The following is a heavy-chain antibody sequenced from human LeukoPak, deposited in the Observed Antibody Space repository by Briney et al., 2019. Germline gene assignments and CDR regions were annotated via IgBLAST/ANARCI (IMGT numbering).Heavy chain of an antibody. J-gene: IGHJ4*02. CDR2: ISGSGGST. D-gene: IGHD1-26*01. CDR3: AKTIVGANLFDY. Sequence: GGSLRLSRAASGFTFSSYAMSWVRQAPGKGLEWVSAISGSGGSTYYADSVKGRFTISRDNSKNTLYLQMNSLRAEDTAVYYCAKTIVGANLFDYWGQGTLVTVSS. V-gene: IGHV3-23*01. CDR1: GFTFSSYA.